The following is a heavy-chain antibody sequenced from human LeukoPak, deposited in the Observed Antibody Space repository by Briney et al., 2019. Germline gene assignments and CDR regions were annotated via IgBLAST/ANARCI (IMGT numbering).Heavy chain of an antibody. CDR2: ICWNSGSI. J-gene: IGHJ3*02. V-gene: IGHV3-9*01. D-gene: IGHD3-10*01. CDR3: AKDMLLWFGELYSDAFDI. CDR1: GFTFDDYA. Sequence: PGRSLRLSCAASGFTFDDYAMHWVRQAPGKGLEWVSGICWNSGSIGYADSVKGRFTISRDNAKNSLYLQMNSLRAEDTALYYCAKDMLLWFGELYSDAFDIWGQGTMVTVSS.